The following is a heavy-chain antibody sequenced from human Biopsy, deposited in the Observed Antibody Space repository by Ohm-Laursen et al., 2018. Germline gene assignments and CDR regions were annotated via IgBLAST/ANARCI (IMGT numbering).Heavy chain of an antibody. Sequence: TQTLTLTCTFSGFSLTTPGVGVGWIRQPPGKALEWLAFIYWNEKKRFRPSLRDRLTIIKDTSKNQVVLTVTNVDPVDKATYYCARVLYYDSSGYFLDHWGQGTLVTVSS. CDR1: GFSLTTPGVG. V-gene: IGHV2-5*01. CDR2: IYWNEKK. J-gene: IGHJ4*02. CDR3: ARVLYYDSSGYFLDH. D-gene: IGHD3-22*01.